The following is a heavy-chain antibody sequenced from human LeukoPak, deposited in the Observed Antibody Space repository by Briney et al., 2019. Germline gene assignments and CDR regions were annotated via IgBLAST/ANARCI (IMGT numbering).Heavy chain of an antibody. D-gene: IGHD3/OR15-3a*01. CDR1: GFSSYG. Sequence: TGRSLRLSCAASGFSSYGMRWVRQAPGQGLEWVAVIWYDDSNKYYAYSVKGRVTISRDNSRTTHYLQLNRLRAEDTAVYYCAREGFCGRCYGRDLDLGGQETRDSVS. CDR3: AREGFCGRCYGRDLDL. J-gene: IGHJ4*02. V-gene: IGHV3-33*01. CDR2: IWYDDSNK.